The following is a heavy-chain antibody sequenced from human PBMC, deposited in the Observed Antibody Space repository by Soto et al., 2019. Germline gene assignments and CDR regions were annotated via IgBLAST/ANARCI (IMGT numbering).Heavy chain of an antibody. V-gene: IGHV4-4*07. CDR1: GGSISNYF. CDR2: IDNSGST. D-gene: IGHD3-3*01. Sequence: PSETLSLTCTVSGGSISNYFCNWIRQPAGKGLEWIGRIDNSGSTNYNPSLKSRITMSADTSRNQFSLKLNSVTAADTAVYYCARGGQDFWSGYYVDFDYWGQGTLVTVSS. CDR3: ARGGQDFWSGYYVDFDY. J-gene: IGHJ4*02.